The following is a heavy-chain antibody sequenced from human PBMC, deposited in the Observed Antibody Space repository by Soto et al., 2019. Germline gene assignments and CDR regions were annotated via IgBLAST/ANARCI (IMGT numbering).Heavy chain of an antibody. J-gene: IGHJ5*02. V-gene: IGHV4-31*03. CDR2: IYYSGST. Sequence: QVQLQESGPGLVKPSQTLSLTCTVSGGSISSGGYYWSWIRQHPGKALEYIGYIYYSGSTSHNPSLKSRVTISLDTSKSQFSLKLSSVTAADTAVYYCARDVGRSSFDHWGQGTMVTVSS. CDR3: ARDVGRSSFDH. CDR1: GGSISSGGYY. D-gene: IGHD1-26*01.